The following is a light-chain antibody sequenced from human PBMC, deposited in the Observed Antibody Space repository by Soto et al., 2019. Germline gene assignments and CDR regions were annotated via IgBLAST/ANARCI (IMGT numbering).Light chain of an antibody. CDR2: EVT. V-gene: IGLV2-14*02. CDR3: SSYTIRNTLV. J-gene: IGLJ2*01. Sequence: QSVLTQPASVSGSPGQSITISCTGTSSDVGTYKLVSWYQQYPGKAPKLMIYEVTHRPSGVSNLFSGSKSGNTASLTISGLQVEDEADYYCSSYTIRNTLVFGGGTKLTVL. CDR1: SSDVGTYKL.